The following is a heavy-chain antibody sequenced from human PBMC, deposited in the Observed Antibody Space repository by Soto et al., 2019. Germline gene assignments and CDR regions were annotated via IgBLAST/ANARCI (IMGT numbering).Heavy chain of an antibody. CDR3: AKDNAAGTPWYYYYMDV. CDR2: ISGSGGST. Sequence: EVQLLESGGGLVQPGGSLRLSCAASGFTFSSYAMSWVRQAPGKGLEWVSAISGSGGSTYYADSVKGRFTISRDNSKNTVYLQMNSLRAEDTAVYYCAKDNAAGTPWYYYYMDVWGKGTTVTVSS. CDR1: GFTFSSYA. J-gene: IGHJ6*03. V-gene: IGHV3-23*01. D-gene: IGHD6-13*01.